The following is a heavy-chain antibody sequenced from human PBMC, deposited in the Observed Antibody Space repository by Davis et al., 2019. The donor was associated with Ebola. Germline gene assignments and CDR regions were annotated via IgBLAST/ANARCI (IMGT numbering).Heavy chain of an antibody. D-gene: IGHD3-22*01. CDR1: GYTFTGYY. CDR2: ISAYNGNT. CDR3: ARSITMIVVAGGWFDP. V-gene: IGHV1-18*04. J-gene: IGHJ5*02. Sequence: AASVKVSCKASGYTFTGYYMHWVRQAPGQGLEWMGWISAYNGNTNYAQKLQGRVTMTTDTSTSTAYMELRSLRSDDTAVYYCARSITMIVVAGGWFDPWGQGTLVTVSS.